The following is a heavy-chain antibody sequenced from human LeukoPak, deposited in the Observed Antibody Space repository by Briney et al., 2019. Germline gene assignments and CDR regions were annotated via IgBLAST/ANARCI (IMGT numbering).Heavy chain of an antibody. CDR1: GGSISSYY. CDR2: IYYGGST. D-gene: IGHD6-6*01. V-gene: IGHV4-59*01. J-gene: IGHJ6*03. Sequence: SETLSLTCTVSGGSISSYYWSWIRQPPGKGMEWIGYIYYGGSTNYNPSLKSRVTISVHTSKNQFSLKLSSVTAADTAVYYCARASSAYYYYYMDVWGKGTTVTISS. CDR3: ARASSAYYYYYMDV.